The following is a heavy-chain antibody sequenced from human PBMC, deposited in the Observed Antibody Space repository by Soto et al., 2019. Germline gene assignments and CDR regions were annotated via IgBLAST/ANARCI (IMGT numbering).Heavy chain of an antibody. CDR2: INPSGGST. CDR3: ARVPRTGTTSGDI. CDR1: GYTFTSYY. V-gene: IGHV1-46*01. D-gene: IGHD1-1*01. Sequence: ASVKVSCKASGYTFTSYYMHWVRQAPGQGLEWMGIINPSGGSTNYNPSLKSRVTISVDKSKNQFSLKLSSVTAADTAVYYCARVPRTGTTSGDIWGQGTMVTVSS. J-gene: IGHJ3*02.